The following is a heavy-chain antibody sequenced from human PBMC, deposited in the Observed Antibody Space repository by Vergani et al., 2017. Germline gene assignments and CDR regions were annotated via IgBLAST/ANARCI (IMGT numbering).Heavy chain of an antibody. CDR3: ARDDTISNRHYFDY. J-gene: IGHJ4*02. D-gene: IGHD1-14*01. CDR1: GYTFTDYF. Sequence: QVQLVQSGAEVKKPGASVKVSCKASGYTFTDYFMHWVRQAPGQGLEWMGWINPNSGGTNYAQKFQGSVTITRDTSISTAYMELSNLRSDDTAVYYCARDDTISNRHYFDYWGQGTLVTVSS. CDR2: INPNSGGT. V-gene: IGHV1-2*02.